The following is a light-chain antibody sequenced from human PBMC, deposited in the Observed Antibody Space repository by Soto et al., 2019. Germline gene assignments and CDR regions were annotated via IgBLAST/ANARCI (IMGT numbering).Light chain of an antibody. CDR2: AAS. J-gene: IGKJ1*01. Sequence: AIQMTQSPSSLSASVGDRVTITCRASQGIRNDLGWYQQKPGKAPKLLIYAASSLQSGVPSRFSGSGSGTDFTLTISSLQPEDFATYYGLQDYNYPPRTFGQGTKVEIK. V-gene: IGKV1-6*01. CDR3: LQDYNYPPRT. CDR1: QGIRND.